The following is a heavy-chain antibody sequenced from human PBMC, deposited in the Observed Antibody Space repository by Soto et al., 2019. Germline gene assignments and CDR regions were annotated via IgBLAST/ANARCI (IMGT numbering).Heavy chain of an antibody. J-gene: IGHJ6*02. CDR1: GYTFTSYA. Sequence: GASVKVSCKASGYTFTSYAMHWVRQAPGQRLEWMGWINAGNGNTKYSQKFQGRVTITRDTSASTAYMELSSLRAEVMAVYYCARRIPFGYGMDVWGQGTTVTVSS. V-gene: IGHV1-3*03. CDR2: INAGNGNT. D-gene: IGHD2-21*01. CDR3: ARRIPFGYGMDV.